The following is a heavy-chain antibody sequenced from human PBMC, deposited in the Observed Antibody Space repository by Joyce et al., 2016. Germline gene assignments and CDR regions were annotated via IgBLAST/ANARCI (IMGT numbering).Heavy chain of an antibody. CDR3: ARGMFDMDA. CDR2: ISVYNGET. J-gene: IGHJ6*02. CDR1: GYTFTSYG. Sequence: QVQLVQSGAEVKKPGASVKVSCKASGYTFTSYGISWVRQAPGQGLEWMGWISVYNGETDSAQKFQGRVTLTSDTSTSTAYMGVRSLRSDDTAVYYCARGMFDMDAWGQGTTATVSS. D-gene: IGHD3-10*02. V-gene: IGHV1-18*04.